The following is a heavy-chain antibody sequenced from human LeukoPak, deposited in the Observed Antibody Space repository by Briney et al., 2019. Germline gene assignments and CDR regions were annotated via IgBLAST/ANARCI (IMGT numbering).Heavy chain of an antibody. D-gene: IGHD1-26*01. CDR3: ARGIVGATWSY. V-gene: IGHV4-61*01. J-gene: IGHJ4*02. CDR1: GGSISSSSYY. Sequence: SETLSLTCTVSGGSISSSSYYWSWTRQPPGKGLEWIGYIYYSGSTNYNPSLKSRVTISVDTSKNQFSLKLSSVTAADTAVYYCARGIVGATWSYWGQGTLVTVSS. CDR2: IYYSGST.